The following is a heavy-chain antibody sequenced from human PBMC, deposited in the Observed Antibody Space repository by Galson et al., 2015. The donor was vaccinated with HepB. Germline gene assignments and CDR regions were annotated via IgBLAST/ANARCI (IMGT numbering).Heavy chain of an antibody. CDR2: ISHDGSNK. J-gene: IGHJ4*02. V-gene: IGHV3-30*18. CDR3: AKDRALGYSGHAYMDDGLDY. D-gene: IGHD5-12*01. CDR1: GFTFSSYG. Sequence: SLRLSCAASGFTFSSYGMHWVRQAPGKGLEWAAVISHDGSNKYYADSVKGRFTISRDNSKNTLHLQMNSLRADDTAVYSCAKDRALGYSGHAYMDDGLDYWGQGTLVTVSS.